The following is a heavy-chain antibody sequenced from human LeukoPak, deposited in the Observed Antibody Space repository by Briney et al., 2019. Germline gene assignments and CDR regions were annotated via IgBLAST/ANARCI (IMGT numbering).Heavy chain of an antibody. J-gene: IGHJ4*02. V-gene: IGHV1-69*13. CDR2: IIPIFGTA. Sequence: ASVKVSCKASGGTFSSYAISWVRQAPGQGLEWMGGIIPIFGTANYAQKFQGRVTITADESTSTAYMELSSLRSEDTAVYYCARAYEMATIEWLPDYWGQGTLVTVSS. CDR3: ARAYEMATIEWLPDY. CDR1: GGTFSSYA. D-gene: IGHD5-24*01.